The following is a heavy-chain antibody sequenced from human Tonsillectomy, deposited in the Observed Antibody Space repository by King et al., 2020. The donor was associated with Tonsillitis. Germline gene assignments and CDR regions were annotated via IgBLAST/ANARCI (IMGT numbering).Heavy chain of an antibody. V-gene: IGHV4-59*01. CDR1: GGSISSYY. D-gene: IGHD1-20*01. J-gene: IGHJ5*02. CDR3: ARERGGGYNWNDAWFDP. CDR2: IYYTGST. Sequence: VQLQESGPRLVRPSETLSLNCSVSGGSISSYYWNWFRQSPGKGLEWIGYIYYTGSTKYNPSLKSRVTILLDTSKNQFSLRLRSVTAADTAVYYCARERGGGYNWNDAWFDPWGQGTLVSVSS.